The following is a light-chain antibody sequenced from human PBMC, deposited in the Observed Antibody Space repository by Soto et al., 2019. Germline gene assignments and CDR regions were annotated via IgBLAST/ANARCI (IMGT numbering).Light chain of an antibody. Sequence: EIVMTQSPATLSVSPGERATLSCRASQSVSSNLAWYQQKPGQAPRLLIYGASTRATGIPARFSGSGSGTEFTLTISSLQSEDFAVXYCHQYHMWPSWTFGQGTKVEMK. CDR2: GAS. CDR3: HQYHMWPSWT. V-gene: IGKV3-15*01. J-gene: IGKJ1*01. CDR1: QSVSSN.